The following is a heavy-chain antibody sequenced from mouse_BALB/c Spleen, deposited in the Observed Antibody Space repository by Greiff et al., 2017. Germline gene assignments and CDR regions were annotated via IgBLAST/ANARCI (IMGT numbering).Heavy chain of an antibody. D-gene: IGHD1-1*01. Sequence: QVQLKESGPGLVAPSQSLSITCTVSGFSLTGYGVNWVRQPPGKGLEWLGMIWGDGSTDYNSALKSRLSISKGNSKSQVFLKMNSLQTDDTARYYCARGGIYYGSSHFDYWGQGTTLTVSS. J-gene: IGHJ2*01. CDR3: ARGGIYYGSSHFDY. V-gene: IGHV2-6-7*01. CDR2: IWGDGST. CDR1: GFSLTGYG.